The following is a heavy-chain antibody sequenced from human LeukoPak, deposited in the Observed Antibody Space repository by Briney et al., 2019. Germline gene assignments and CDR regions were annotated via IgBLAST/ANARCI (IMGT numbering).Heavy chain of an antibody. Sequence: SETLSLTCTVSGGSISSYYWSWIRQPPGKGLEWIGYIYYSGSTNYNPSLKSRVTISVDTSKNQFSLKLSSVTAADTAVHYCARDLSSGLYDYWGQGTLVTVSS. CDR2: IYYSGST. V-gene: IGHV4-59*01. CDR1: GGSISSYY. J-gene: IGHJ4*02. D-gene: IGHD6-19*01. CDR3: ARDLSSGLYDY.